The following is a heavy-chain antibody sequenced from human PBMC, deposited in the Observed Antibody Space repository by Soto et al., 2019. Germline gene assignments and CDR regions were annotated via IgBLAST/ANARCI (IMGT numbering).Heavy chain of an antibody. CDR2: IYYSGIT. CDR3: ARHADYSMYYFDY. J-gene: IGHJ4*02. Sequence: QVQLQESGPGLVKPTETLSLTCTVSGGSISNYYLSWIRQPPGKGLEWIGYIYYSGITDYNPSLKSRVTISIGTSQNQLSLKLSSVTAADTAVYYCARHADYSMYYFDYWGQGSLVTVSS. V-gene: IGHV4-59*01. D-gene: IGHD2-21*01. CDR1: GGSISNYY.